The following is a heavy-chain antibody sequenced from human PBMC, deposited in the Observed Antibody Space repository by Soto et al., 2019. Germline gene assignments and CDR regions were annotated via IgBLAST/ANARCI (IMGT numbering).Heavy chain of an antibody. Sequence: VGSLRLSCAASGFTFSSYVMSWVRQAPGKGLEWVSAISGSGGSTYYADSVKGRFTISRDNSKNTLYLQMNSLRAEDTAVYYCAKLSRGLYCSGGSCPLPYYFDYWGQGTLVTVSS. CDR3: AKLSRGLYCSGGSCPLPYYFDY. CDR1: GFTFSSYV. CDR2: ISGSGGST. D-gene: IGHD2-15*01. J-gene: IGHJ4*02. V-gene: IGHV3-23*01.